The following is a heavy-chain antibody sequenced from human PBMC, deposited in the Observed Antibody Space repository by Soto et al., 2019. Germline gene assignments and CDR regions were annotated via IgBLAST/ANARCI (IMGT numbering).Heavy chain of an antibody. V-gene: IGHV1-18*01. Sequence: QVQLVQSGAEVKKPGASVKVSCKSSGYRFETYAMNWVRQAPGQGLEWMGWTSSYNICTFYADKFQDRVSMTTATSTGTAYMELRSLSSDDTAVYYCARGHGVIIGAMDVWGQGTAVTVSS. CDR2: TSSYNICT. CDR3: ARGHGVIIGAMDV. D-gene: IGHD3-3*01. J-gene: IGHJ6*02. CDR1: GYRFETYA.